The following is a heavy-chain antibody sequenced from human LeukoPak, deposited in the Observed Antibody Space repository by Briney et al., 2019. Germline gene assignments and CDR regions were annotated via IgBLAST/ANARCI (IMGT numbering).Heavy chain of an antibody. CDR3: ARFSWLGELDPQTDFDY. J-gene: IGHJ4*02. CDR2: ISAYNGST. CDR1: GYTFTSYG. D-gene: IGHD3-10*01. Sequence: ASVKVSCKASGYTFTSYGISWVRQAPGQGLEWMGWISAYNGSTNYAQKLQGRVTMTTDTSTSTVYMELSSLRSEDTAVYYCARFSWLGELDPQTDFDYWGQGTLVTVSS. V-gene: IGHV1-18*01.